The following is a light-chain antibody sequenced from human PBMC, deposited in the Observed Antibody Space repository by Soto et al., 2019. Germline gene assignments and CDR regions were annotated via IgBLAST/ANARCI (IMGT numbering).Light chain of an antibody. CDR2: HAS. Sequence: ENVLTQSPGTLSLSPGERATLSCRASQSISSSYLAWYQQKPGQTPRLLIYHASNRATGIPDRFSGSGSGTDFPLTISRLEPEDVAVYYCQQYGDSLLTFGGGTKVEIK. J-gene: IGKJ4*01. CDR1: QSISSSY. V-gene: IGKV3-20*01. CDR3: QQYGDSLLT.